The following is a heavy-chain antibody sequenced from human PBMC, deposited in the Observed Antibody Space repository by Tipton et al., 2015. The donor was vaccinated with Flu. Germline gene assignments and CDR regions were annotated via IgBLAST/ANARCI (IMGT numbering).Heavy chain of an antibody. Sequence: TLSLTCAVYGVSFSGYYWSWIRQPPGKGLEWIAEINHIGGTNYNPSLKSRVTISVDTSKNHFSLNLSSVTAADTAEYSCAGQETSTIRPLAIFDIWGKGTMVTVSS. D-gene: IGHD5-24*01. CDR1: GVSFSGYY. CDR2: INHIGGT. CDR3: AGQETSTIRPLAIFDI. V-gene: IGHV4-34*01. J-gene: IGHJ3*02.